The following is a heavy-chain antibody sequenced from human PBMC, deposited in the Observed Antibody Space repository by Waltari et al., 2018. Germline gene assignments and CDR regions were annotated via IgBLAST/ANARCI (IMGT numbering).Heavy chain of an antibody. J-gene: IGHJ6*03. CDR1: GGPFGGYG. D-gene: IGHD7-27*01. V-gene: IGHV1-69*12. CDR3: ATHKLGISQHYYHMGA. Sequence: VQLVQSGAEVRTPGSSVKVSCKASGGPFGGYGISWVRLTPGQRLEWPGVIIPNFGIPDYSQKFQDRLTIPANAATSTAYMELSSLTSEDTAIYFCATHKLGISQHYYHMGAWGKGTTVTISS. CDR2: IIPNFGIP.